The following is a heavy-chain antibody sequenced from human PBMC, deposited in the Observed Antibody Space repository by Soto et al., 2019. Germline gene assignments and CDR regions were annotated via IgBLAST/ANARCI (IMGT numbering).Heavy chain of an antibody. CDR1: GFSLTTMGLA. CDR3: AHRPRGFSYYFDY. J-gene: IGHJ4*02. V-gene: IGHV2-5*02. D-gene: IGHD3-10*01. Sequence: QIPLKESGPTLVKPTQTLPLTCTFSGFSLTTMGLAVGWIRQPPGKALEWLALIYWDDDEGYSPSLKSRLTITKDTSKNQVVLRMTNMDPVDTATYYCAHRPRGFSYYFDYWGQGTLVTVSS. CDR2: IYWDDDE.